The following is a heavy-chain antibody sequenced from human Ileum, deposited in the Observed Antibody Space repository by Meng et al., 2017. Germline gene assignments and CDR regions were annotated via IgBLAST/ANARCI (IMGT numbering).Heavy chain of an antibody. CDR3: ARDHDSSGYYPY. CDR2: IYYSGST. D-gene: IGHD3-22*01. V-gene: IGHV4-30-4*01. J-gene: IGHJ4*02. CDR1: GGSISSGDYY. Sequence: QVQLQESGPGLVKPSQTLSLTCTVSGGSISSGDYYWSWIRQPPGKGLEWIGYIYYSGSTYYNPSLKSRLTISVDTSKNQFSLKLSSVTAADAAVYYCARDHDSSGYYPYWGQGTLVTVS.